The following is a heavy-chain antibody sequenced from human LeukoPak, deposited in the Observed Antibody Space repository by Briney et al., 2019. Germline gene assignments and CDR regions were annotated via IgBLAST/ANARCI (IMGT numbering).Heavy chain of an antibody. D-gene: IGHD3-9*01. CDR1: GYTFTNYG. CDR2: ISAYNGNT. J-gene: IGHJ6*02. CDR3: AFDWLHRGYYGMDV. V-gene: IGHV1-18*01. Sequence: ASVKVSCKASGYTFTNYGMTWVRQAPGQGLEWMGWISAYNGNTNYAQKLQGRVTMTTDTSTSTAYMELRSLRSDDTAVYYCAFDWLHRGYYGMDVWGQGTTVTVSS.